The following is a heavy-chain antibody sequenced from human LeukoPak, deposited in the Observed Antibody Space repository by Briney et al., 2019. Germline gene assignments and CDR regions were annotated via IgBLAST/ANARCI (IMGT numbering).Heavy chain of an antibody. J-gene: IGHJ4*02. CDR2: ISYDGSNK. V-gene: IGHV3-30-3*01. CDR1: GFTFSSYA. D-gene: IGHD6-6*01. Sequence: GGSLRLSCAASGFTFSSYAMHWVRQAPGKGLEWVAVISYDGSNKYYADSVKGRFTISRDNSKNTLYLQMNSLRAEDTAVYYCARDSSIVARRGLGYWGQGTLVTVSS. CDR3: ARDSSIVARRGLGY.